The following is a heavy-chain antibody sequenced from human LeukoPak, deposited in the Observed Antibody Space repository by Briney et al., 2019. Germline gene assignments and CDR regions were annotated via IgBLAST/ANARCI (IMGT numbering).Heavy chain of an antibody. CDR3: ASLAYCGGDCYSTDAFDI. J-gene: IGHJ3*02. Sequence: SETLSLTCTVSGGSISSYYWRWIRQPAGKGLEWIGRIYTSGSTNYNPSLKSRVTMSVDTSKNQFSLKLSSVTAADTAVYYCASLAYCGGDCYSTDAFDIWGQGTMVTVSS. CDR1: GGSISSYY. D-gene: IGHD2-21*02. V-gene: IGHV4-4*07. CDR2: IYTSGST.